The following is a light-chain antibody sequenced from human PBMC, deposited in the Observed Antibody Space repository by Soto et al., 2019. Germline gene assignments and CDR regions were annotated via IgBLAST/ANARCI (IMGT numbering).Light chain of an antibody. J-gene: IGLJ3*02. CDR3: QSADSSGTYQV. CDR2: RDS. V-gene: IGLV3-25*03. Sequence: SYELTQPPSVSLSPGQTARITCSGDALPKQYAYWFQQRPGQAPAMVIYRDSERPSGIPERFSGSTSGTTVTLTISGVQAEDEADYYCQSADSSGTYQVFGGGTKLTVL. CDR1: ALPKQY.